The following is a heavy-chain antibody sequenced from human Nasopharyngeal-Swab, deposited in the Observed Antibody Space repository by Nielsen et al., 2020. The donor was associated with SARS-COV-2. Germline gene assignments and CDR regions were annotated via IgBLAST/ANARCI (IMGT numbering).Heavy chain of an antibody. D-gene: IGHD1-26*01. CDR3: ARLLMGGQPDYYYYYMDV. CDR2: IYPGDYDT. Sequence: GESLKISCKGSGYSFTSYWIGWVRQMPGKGLEWMGIIYPGDYDTRYSPSFQGQVTISADKSISTAYLQWSSLKASDTAMYYCARLLMGGQPDYYYYYMDVWGKGTTVTVSS. V-gene: IGHV5-51*01. J-gene: IGHJ6*03. CDR1: GYSFTSYW.